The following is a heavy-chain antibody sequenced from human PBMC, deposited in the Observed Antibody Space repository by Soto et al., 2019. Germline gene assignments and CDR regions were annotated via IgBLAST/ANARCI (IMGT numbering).Heavy chain of an antibody. D-gene: IGHD2-8*01. CDR3: ARDLRFSSTNYFDF. Sequence: LRLSCTASGFLFTDYYMSWIRQPPGKGLEWLAYIDGSSDYTNSADSVKGRFTISRDNAKNSVLLQMNNLRADDTAVYYCARDLRFSSTNYFDFWGRGTLVTVSS. CDR2: IDGSSDYT. CDR1: GFLFTDYY. V-gene: IGHV3-11*06. J-gene: IGHJ4*02.